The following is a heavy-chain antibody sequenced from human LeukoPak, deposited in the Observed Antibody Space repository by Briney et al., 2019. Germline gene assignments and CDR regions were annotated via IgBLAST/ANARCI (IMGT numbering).Heavy chain of an antibody. V-gene: IGHV4-59*11. J-gene: IGHJ3*02. Sequence: RPSETLSLTCTVSAGSMRSHYWSWIRQPPGEGLEWMGFIYYSGTTRYKPSLQSRVTISADTSKNQFSLKLTSVTAADTAVYFCARLLDNDSSGDPDTFDMWGQGTMVTVSS. D-gene: IGHD3-22*01. CDR2: IYYSGTT. CDR1: AGSMRSHY. CDR3: ARLLDNDSSGDPDTFDM.